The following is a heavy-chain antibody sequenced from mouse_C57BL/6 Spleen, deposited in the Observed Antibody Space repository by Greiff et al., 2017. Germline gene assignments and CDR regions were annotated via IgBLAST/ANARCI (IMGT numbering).Heavy chain of an antibody. J-gene: IGHJ4*01. D-gene: IGHD2-4*01. CDR1: GYTFTSYW. CDR3: ASYDYVLYYAMDY. Sequence: VQLQQPGAELVRPGTSVKLSCKASGYTFTSYWMHWVKQRPGQGLEWIGVIDPSDSYTNYNQKFKGKATLTVDTSSSTAYMQLSSLTSEDSAVYYCASYDYVLYYAMDYWGQGTSVTVSS. CDR2: IDPSDSYT. V-gene: IGHV1-59*01.